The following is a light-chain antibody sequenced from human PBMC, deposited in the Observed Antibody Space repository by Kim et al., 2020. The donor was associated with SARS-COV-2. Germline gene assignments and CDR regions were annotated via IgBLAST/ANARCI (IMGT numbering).Light chain of an antibody. CDR3: QQRSNWPPTWT. CDR1: QSVSNY. Sequence: EIVLTQSPATPSLSPGERATLSCRASQSVSNYLVWYQQKPGQAPRLLIYDASNRATGIPARFSGSGSGTDFTLTISSLEPEDFAVYYCQQRSNWPPTWTFGQGTKVDIK. CDR2: DAS. V-gene: IGKV3-11*01. J-gene: IGKJ1*01.